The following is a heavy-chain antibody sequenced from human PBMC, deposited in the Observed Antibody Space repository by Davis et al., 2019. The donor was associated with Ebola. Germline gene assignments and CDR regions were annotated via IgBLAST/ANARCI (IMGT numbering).Heavy chain of an antibody. D-gene: IGHD1-26*01. CDR1: GYEFATHW. CDR2: IYPGDSDT. J-gene: IGHJ4*02. V-gene: IGHV5-51*01. Sequence: GSLRLSCLISGYEFATHWIAWVRQKPGAGLEWLGIIYPGDSDTKYSPAFQGQVTISVDESISTAYLHWNSLQASDSGIYYCARGSINDFWGQGTLVTVSS. CDR3: ARGSINDF.